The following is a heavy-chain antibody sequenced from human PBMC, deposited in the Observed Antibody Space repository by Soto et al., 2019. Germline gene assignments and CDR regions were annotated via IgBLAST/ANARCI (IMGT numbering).Heavy chain of an antibody. J-gene: IGHJ6*02. Sequence: EVQLVESGGGLVKPGGSLRLSCAASGLTFSRYSMNWVRQAPGKGLEWVSSISSSSSYIYYADSVKGRFTISRDNAKNSLYLQMNSLRAEDTAVYYCATGSPEWLERYGMDVWGQGTTVTVSS. D-gene: IGHD1-1*01. V-gene: IGHV3-21*01. CDR2: ISSSSSYI. CDR3: ATGSPEWLERYGMDV. CDR1: GLTFSRYS.